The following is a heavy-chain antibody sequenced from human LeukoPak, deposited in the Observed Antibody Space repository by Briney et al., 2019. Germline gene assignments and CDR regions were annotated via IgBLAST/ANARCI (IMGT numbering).Heavy chain of an antibody. Sequence: GGSLRLSCVASGFTFSTHGMHWVRQAPGKGLEWVAIIWYDGSKELYADSVKGRFTISRDNSKNTLYLQMNSLRAEDTAVYYCARALGGNEPIFDFWGQGTLVTVSS. CDR2: IWYDGSKE. D-gene: IGHD4-23*01. J-gene: IGHJ4*02. V-gene: IGHV3-33*01. CDR1: GFTFSTHG. CDR3: ARALGGNEPIFDF.